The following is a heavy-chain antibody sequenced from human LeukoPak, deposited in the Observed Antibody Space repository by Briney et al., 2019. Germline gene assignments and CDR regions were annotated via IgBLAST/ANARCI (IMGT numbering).Heavy chain of an antibody. CDR3: ARDAVRFLEWLTTYYMDV. CDR2: MNQDGSVK. CDR1: GFTFSSYW. D-gene: IGHD3-3*01. J-gene: IGHJ6*03. Sequence: GGSLRLSCAASGFTFSSYWMSWVRQAPGKGLEWVANMNQDGSVKYYVDSVKGRFTISRDNAKNSVYLQMNSLRVEDTAVYYCARDAVRFLEWLTTYYMDVWGKGTTVIVSS. V-gene: IGHV3-7*01.